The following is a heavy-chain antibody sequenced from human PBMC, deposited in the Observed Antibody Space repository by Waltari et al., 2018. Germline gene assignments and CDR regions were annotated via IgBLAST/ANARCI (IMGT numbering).Heavy chain of an antibody. CDR1: GYTFTGYS. CDR2: INPNSGET. J-gene: IGHJ4*02. D-gene: IGHD2-15*01. V-gene: IGHV1-2*06. CDR3: AREWGVMVGTAGYYFDY. Sequence: QVQLVQSGAEVKKPGASVKVSCKASGYTFTGYSFHWVRQAPGQGLEWMGRINPNSGETTYAQEVQGRVTMTRDTSIRTAYMELTSLRSEDTAVYYCAREWGVMVGTAGYYFDYWGQGTLVTVSS.